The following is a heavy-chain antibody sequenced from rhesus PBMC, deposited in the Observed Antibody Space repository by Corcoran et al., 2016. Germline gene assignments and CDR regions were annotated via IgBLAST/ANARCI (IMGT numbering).Heavy chain of an antibody. J-gene: IGHJ5-2*02. V-gene: IGHV1-138*01. Sequence: QVQLVQSGAEVKKPGASVKVSCKASGYTFTDYYMQWVRPAPGQGLEGMGRINPKTGGTDYAQKCQDRVTMTRDTSTSTAYMELSSLRSEDTAVYYCARSRSRYNSLDVWGRGVLVTVSS. CDR2: INPKTGGT. CDR1: GYTFTDYY. D-gene: IGHD6-13*01. CDR3: ARSRSRYNSLDV.